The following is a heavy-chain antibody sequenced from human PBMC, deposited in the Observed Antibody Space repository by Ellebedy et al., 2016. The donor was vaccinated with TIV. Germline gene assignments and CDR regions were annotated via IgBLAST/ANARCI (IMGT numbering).Heavy chain of an antibody. CDR3: ARLHRDYGDFLDAFDF. V-gene: IGHV5-51*01. J-gene: IGHJ3*01. Sequence: PGGSLRLSCKASGYSFSTYWIGWVRQMPGKGLEWMGIIYPGDSDTRNSPSFEGHVTISADESISTAYLHWSSLKASDTAIYYCARLHRDYGDFLDAFDFWGQGTMVTVSS. CDR2: IYPGDSDT. D-gene: IGHD4-17*01. CDR1: GYSFSTYW.